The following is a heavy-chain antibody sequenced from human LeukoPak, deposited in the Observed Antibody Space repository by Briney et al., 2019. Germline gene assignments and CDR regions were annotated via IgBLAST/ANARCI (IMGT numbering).Heavy chain of an antibody. V-gene: IGHV1-69*13. CDR1: GYTFTSYY. CDR2: IIPIFGTA. CDR3: ARTVVPAAADYYYYYMDV. Sequence: ASVKVSCKASGYTFTSYYMHWVRQAPGQGLEWMGGIIPIFGTANYAQKFQGRVTITADESTSTAYMELSSLRSEDTAVYYCARTVVPAAADYYYYYMDVWGKGTTVTISS. J-gene: IGHJ6*03. D-gene: IGHD2-2*01.